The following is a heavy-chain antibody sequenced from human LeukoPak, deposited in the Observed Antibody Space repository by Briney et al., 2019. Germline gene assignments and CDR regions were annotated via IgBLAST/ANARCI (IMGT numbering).Heavy chain of an antibody. CDR2: IYHSGST. V-gene: IGHV4-4*02. J-gene: IGHJ4*02. Sequence: SETLSLTCAVSGGSISSSNWWSWVRQPPGKGLEWIGEIYHSGSTNYNPSLKSRVTMSVDTSKNQFSLKLSSVTAADTAVYYCARDRGGYYVFDYWGQGTLVTVSS. D-gene: IGHD3-22*01. CDR3: ARDRGGYYVFDY. CDR1: GGSISSSNW.